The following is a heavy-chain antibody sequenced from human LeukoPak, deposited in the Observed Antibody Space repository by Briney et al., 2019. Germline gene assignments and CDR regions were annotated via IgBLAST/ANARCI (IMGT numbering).Heavy chain of an antibody. Sequence: GASVKVSCKASGYTFTGYYMHWVRQAPGQGLEWMGWINPNSGGTSYAQKFQGRVTMTRDTSTSTVYMELSSLRSEDTAVYYCARDSRAAPVGALGYWGQGTLVTVSS. V-gene: IGHV1-2*02. CDR2: INPNSGGT. CDR3: ARDSRAAPVGALGY. CDR1: GYTFTGYY. D-gene: IGHD1-26*01. J-gene: IGHJ4*02.